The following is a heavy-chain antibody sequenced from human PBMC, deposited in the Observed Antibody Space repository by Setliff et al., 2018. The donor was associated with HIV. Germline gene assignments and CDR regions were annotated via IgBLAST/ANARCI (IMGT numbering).Heavy chain of an antibody. CDR1: GFNFRDSW. CDR3: TRLPTGRMDV. CDR2: IKSKTSGGTT. D-gene: IGHD2-8*02. Sequence: GSLRLSCSTSGFNFRDSWMSWVRQAPGKGLEWVGRIKSKTSGGTTDYAAPVKGRFTISRDDSKNTLYLQMNSLKTEDTAVYYCTRLPTGRMDVWGEGTTVTVSS. J-gene: IGHJ6*03. V-gene: IGHV3-15*01.